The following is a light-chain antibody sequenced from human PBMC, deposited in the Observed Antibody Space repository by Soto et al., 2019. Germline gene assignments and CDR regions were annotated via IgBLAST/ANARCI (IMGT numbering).Light chain of an antibody. J-gene: IGKJ5*01. CDR2: GAS. Sequence: DIVLTHSPGTLSLSPCESATLSCSASQTVRSCSLAWYQPKPGQAPRLLIFGASTRAAGFPDRFSGSGSGPDFTLPISSLEPADFPVYYSQPRSNWLPFGHATRPEIK. CDR3: QPRSNWLP. CDR1: QTVRSCS. V-gene: IGKV3D-20*02.